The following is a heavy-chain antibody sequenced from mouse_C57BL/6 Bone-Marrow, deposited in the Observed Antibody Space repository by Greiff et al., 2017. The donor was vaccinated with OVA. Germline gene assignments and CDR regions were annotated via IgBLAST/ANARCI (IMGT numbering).Heavy chain of an antibody. J-gene: IGHJ1*03. CDR3: ARDYYGSSLLWYFDV. Sequence: VQLQQSGPELVKPGASVKISCKASGYTFTDYYMNWVKQSHGKSLEWIGDINPNNGGTSYNEKFTGKATLTVDKSSSTAYMELRSLTSEDSAVYYCARDYYGSSLLWYFDVWGTGTTVTVSS. V-gene: IGHV1-26*01. CDR1: GYTFTDYY. CDR2: INPNNGGT. D-gene: IGHD1-1*01.